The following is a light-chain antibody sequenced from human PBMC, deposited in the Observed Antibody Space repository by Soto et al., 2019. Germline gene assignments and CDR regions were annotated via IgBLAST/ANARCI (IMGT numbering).Light chain of an antibody. Sequence: DIQMTQSPSTLSASVGDRVTITCRASQSISSWLAWYQQKPGKAPNLLIYDASSLESGVPSRFSGSGSGTEFTLTISSLQPDDFATYYCQQYNSYSGTSGQGTKVDIK. CDR3: QQYNSYSGT. V-gene: IGKV1-5*01. CDR1: QSISSW. J-gene: IGKJ1*01. CDR2: DAS.